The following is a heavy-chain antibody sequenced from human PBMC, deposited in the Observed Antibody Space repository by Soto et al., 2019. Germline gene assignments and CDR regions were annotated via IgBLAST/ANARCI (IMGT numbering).Heavy chain of an antibody. CDR2: IIPIFGTA. CDR3: ARGFTYYDFWSGPYFDY. J-gene: IGHJ4*02. Sequence: QVQLVQSGAEVKKPGSSVKVSCKASGGTFSSYAISWVRQAPGQGLEWMGGIIPIFGTANYAQKFQGRVTITADESTSTAYMELSSLRSDDTAVYYCARGFTYYDFWSGPYFDYWGQGTLVTVSS. D-gene: IGHD3-3*01. CDR1: GGTFSSYA. V-gene: IGHV1-69*01.